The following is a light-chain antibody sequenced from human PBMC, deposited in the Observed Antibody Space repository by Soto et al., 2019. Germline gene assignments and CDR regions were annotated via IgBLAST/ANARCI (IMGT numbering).Light chain of an antibody. J-gene: IGKJ5*01. Sequence: EIVMAQSPGTLSVSPGERATLSCRASQSVSSKLAWYRQKPGQSPRLLIYGTSIRATGIPARFSGSGSGTEFTLTISNLQSEDFGVYYCQQYSNWPPFTFGQGTRLEVK. CDR2: GTS. V-gene: IGKV3-15*01. CDR1: QSVSSK. CDR3: QQYSNWPPFT.